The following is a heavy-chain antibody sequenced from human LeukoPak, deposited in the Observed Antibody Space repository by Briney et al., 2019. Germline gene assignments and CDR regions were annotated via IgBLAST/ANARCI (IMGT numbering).Heavy chain of an antibody. D-gene: IGHD2-2*01. CDR2: IRSKAYGGTT. J-gene: IGHJ4*02. CDR3: TRDSKRFRSADY. CDR1: GFTFGDYA. Sequence: PGGSLRLSCTASGFTFGDYAMSWVRQAPGKGLEWVGFIRSKAYGGTTEYAASVKGRFTISRDDSKSIAYLQMNSLKTEDTAVYYCTRDSKRFRSADYWGQGTLVTVSS. V-gene: IGHV3-49*04.